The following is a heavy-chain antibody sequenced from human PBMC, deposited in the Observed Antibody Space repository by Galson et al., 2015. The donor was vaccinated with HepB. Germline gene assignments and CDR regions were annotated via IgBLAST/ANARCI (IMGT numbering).Heavy chain of an antibody. CDR3: ARQGLTGCQANFDY. CDR2: LNPNSGGT. J-gene: IGHJ4*02. D-gene: IGHD3-9*01. Sequence: CKASGYTFTGYYMHWGRQAPGQGLEWMGRLNPNSGGTNYAQKFQGRVTMTRDTSISTAYMELSRLRSDDTAVYYCARQGLTGCQANFDYWGQGTLVTVSS. CDR1: GYTFTGYY. V-gene: IGHV1-2*06.